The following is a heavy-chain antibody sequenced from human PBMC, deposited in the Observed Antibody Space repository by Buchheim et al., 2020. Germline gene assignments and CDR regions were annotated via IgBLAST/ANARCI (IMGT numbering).Heavy chain of an antibody. V-gene: IGHV4-39*01. D-gene: IGHD6-19*01. J-gene: IGHJ5*02. CDR1: GGSISSSSYY. CDR2: IYYSGST. Sequence: QLQLQESGPGLVKPSETLSLTCTVSGGSISSSSYYWGWIRQPPGKGLEWIGSIYYSGSTYYNPSLKSRVTISVDTSKNQFSLKLSSVTAADTAVYYCARSSQWLVRETRFDPWGQGTL. CDR3: ARSSQWLVRETRFDP.